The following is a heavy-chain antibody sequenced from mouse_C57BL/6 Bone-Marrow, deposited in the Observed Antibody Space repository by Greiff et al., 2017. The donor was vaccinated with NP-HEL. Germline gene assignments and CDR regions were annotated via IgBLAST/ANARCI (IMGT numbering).Heavy chain of an antibody. CDR2: ISNGGGST. D-gene: IGHD1-1*01. Sequence: EVQLVESGGGLVQPGGSLKLSCAASGFTFSDYYMYWVRQTPEKRLEWVAYISNGGGSTYYPDTVKGRFTISRDNAKNTLYLQMSRLKSEDTAMYYCAGNYYGSSYRFAYWGQGTLVTVSA. CDR3: AGNYYGSSYRFAY. V-gene: IGHV5-12*01. J-gene: IGHJ3*01. CDR1: GFTFSDYY.